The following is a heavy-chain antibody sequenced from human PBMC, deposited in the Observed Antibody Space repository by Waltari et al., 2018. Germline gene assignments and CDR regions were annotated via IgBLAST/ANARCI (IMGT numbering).Heavy chain of an antibody. V-gene: IGHV4-59*02. CDR3: ARDRDYYDRSGSRYWYFDL. CDR1: GASVSDHF. CDR2: ISYSGST. Sequence: QVQLQESGPGLVKPSETLSLTCTVSGASVSDHFWSWIRQSPGKGLEWIGYISYSGSTNYKPSLKSRVTISLGTSNNQFSLKLSSVTAADTAVYYCARDRDYYDRSGSRYWYFDLWGRGALVTVSS. D-gene: IGHD3-22*01. J-gene: IGHJ2*01.